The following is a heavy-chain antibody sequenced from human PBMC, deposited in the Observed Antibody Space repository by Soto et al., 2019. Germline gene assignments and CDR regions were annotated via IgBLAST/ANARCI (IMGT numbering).Heavy chain of an antibody. V-gene: IGHV4-59*01. J-gene: IGHJ5*02. D-gene: IGHD3-10*01. CDR3: ARVEGHYYGSGSYVLWFDP. CDR2: IYYSGST. CDR1: GGSISSYY. Sequence: SETLSLTCTVSGGSISSYYWSWIRQPPGKGLEWIGYIYYSGSTNYNPSLKSRVTISVDTSKNQFSLKLSSVTAADTAVYYCARVEGHYYGSGSYVLWFDPWGQGTLVTVSS.